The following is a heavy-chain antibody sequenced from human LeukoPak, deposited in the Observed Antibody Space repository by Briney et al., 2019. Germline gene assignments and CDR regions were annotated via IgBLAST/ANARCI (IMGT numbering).Heavy chain of an antibody. CDR3: ATDTPPSLTGYYVGAFDI. V-gene: IGHV1-24*01. Sequence: ASVKVSCKVSGYTLTGLSMHWVRQAPGKGLEWMGGFDPEDGETIYAQKFQGRVTMTEDTSTDTAYMELSSLRSEDTAVYYCATDTPPSLTGYYVGAFDIWGQGTMVTVSS. CDR2: FDPEDGET. CDR1: GYTLTGLS. D-gene: IGHD3-9*01. J-gene: IGHJ3*02.